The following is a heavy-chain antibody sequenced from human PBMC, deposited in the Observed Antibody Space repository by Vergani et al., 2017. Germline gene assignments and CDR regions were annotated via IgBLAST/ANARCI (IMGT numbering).Heavy chain of an antibody. Sequence: EVDLVESGGGLAQPGGSLRLSCEASGITFWKFGMHWVRQGPGKGLEWVSGISWNSGAVDYADSVRGRFTISRDNAKNSLFLEMNSLRFEDTAVYFCTKGGDYCHGSAGHGYGPYTGFDLWGQGRLVTVSS. D-gene: IGHD4-17*01. J-gene: IGHJ3*01. V-gene: IGHV3-9*01. CDR3: TKGGDYCHGSAGHGYGPYTGFDL. CDR1: GITFWKFG. CDR2: ISWNSGAV.